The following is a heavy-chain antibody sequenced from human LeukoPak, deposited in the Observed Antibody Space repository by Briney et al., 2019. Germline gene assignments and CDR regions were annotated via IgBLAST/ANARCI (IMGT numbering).Heavy chain of an antibody. D-gene: IGHD3-10*02. CDR1: GFTFSSYS. J-gene: IGHJ6*02. V-gene: IGHV3-21*04. Sequence: GGSLRFSCAASGFTFSSYSMNWVRQAPGKGLEWVSSISGSSIYIYYADSTKGRFTISRDNSKSMLFLQLNSLRAEDTALYYCARDLHYYVAMDVWGQGTTVTVSS. CDR3: ARDLHYYVAMDV. CDR2: ISGSSIYI.